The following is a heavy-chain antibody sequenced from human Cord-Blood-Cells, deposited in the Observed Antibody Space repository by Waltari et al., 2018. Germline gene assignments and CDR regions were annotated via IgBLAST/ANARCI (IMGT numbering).Heavy chain of an antibody. CDR1: GYTFTSYD. Sequence: QVQLVQSGAEVKKPGASVKVSCKASGYTFTSYDINWVRQATGQGLEWMGWMNSNSGNTGYAHKFQGRVTKTRNTSISTAYMELSSLRSEDTAVYYCARDHSNYVALDIWGQGTMVTVSS. V-gene: IGHV1-8*01. CDR3: ARDHSNYVALDI. D-gene: IGHD4-4*01. J-gene: IGHJ3*02. CDR2: MNSNSGNT.